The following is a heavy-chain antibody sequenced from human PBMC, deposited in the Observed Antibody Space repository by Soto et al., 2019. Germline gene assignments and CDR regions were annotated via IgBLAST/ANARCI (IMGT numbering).Heavy chain of an antibody. CDR2: IYHSGGT. CDR1: GGSISSGDYY. CDR3: ARERPDGARLDP. V-gene: IGHV4-30-4*01. Sequence: QVQLQESGPGLVKPSQTLSLTCTVSGGSISSGDYYWSWIRQPPGKGLEWIGYIYHSGGTYYNPSLKGRVTISVDTSKNQFSLKLSSVTAADTAVYYCARERPDGARLDPWGQGTLVTVSS. J-gene: IGHJ5*02. D-gene: IGHD6-6*01.